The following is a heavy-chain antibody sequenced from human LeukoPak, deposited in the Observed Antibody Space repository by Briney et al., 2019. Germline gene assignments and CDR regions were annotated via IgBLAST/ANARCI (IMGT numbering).Heavy chain of an antibody. V-gene: IGHV4-59*01. J-gene: IGHJ5*02. CDR1: GGSFSGYY. CDR2: IYYSGST. Sequence: SETLSLTCAVYGGSFSGYYWSWIRQPPGKGLEWIGYIYYSGSTNYNPSLKSRVTISVDTSKNQFSLKLNSVTAADTAVYYCATGDSSNWYWFDPWGQGTLVTVSS. D-gene: IGHD6-13*01. CDR3: ATGDSSNWYWFDP.